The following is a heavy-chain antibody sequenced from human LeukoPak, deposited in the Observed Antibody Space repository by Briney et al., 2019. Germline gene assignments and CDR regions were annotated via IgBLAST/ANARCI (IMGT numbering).Heavy chain of an antibody. CDR1: GYTFTGYD. V-gene: IGHV1-8*01. CDR3: ARRAAVFEY. CDR2: MNLKSGNP. J-gene: IGHJ4*02. Sequence: ASLKVSCKASGYTFTGYDINWVRQAPGQGLEWMGWMNLKSGNPGYAQKFKGRVTMPRNTSICTAYMGVSNLRSENTAVNYCARRAAVFEYWGQGTLVTVSS. D-gene: IGHD6-13*01.